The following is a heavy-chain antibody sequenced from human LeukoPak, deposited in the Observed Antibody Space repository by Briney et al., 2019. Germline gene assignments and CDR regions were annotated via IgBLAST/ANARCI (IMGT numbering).Heavy chain of an antibody. CDR2: IRYDGINK. V-gene: IGHV3-30*02. J-gene: IGHJ4*02. D-gene: IGHD6-13*01. CDR3: VKTGSGWYGDY. CDR1: GFSFSAYA. Sequence: GGSLRLSCAASGFSFSAYAMYWVRQAPGKGPELVALIRYDGINKYYGDSVKGRFTISRDNSKNMLYLQMNSLRAEDTAVYYCVKTGSGWYGDYWGQGARVTVSS.